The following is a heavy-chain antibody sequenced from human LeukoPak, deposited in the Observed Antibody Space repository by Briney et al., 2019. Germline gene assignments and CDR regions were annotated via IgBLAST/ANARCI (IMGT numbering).Heavy chain of an antibody. J-gene: IGHJ6*04. CDR2: INPNSGGT. CDR1: GYTFTGYY. CDR3: ARAGGGGYSGYEEGRQANYYYYYGMDV. D-gene: IGHD5-12*01. Sequence: ASVKVSCKASGYTFTGYYMHWVRQAPGQGLEWMGWINPNSGGTNYAQKFQGWVTMTRDTPISTAYMELSRLRSDDTAVYYCARAGGGGYSGYEEGRQANYYYYYGMDVWGKGTTVTVSS. V-gene: IGHV1-2*04.